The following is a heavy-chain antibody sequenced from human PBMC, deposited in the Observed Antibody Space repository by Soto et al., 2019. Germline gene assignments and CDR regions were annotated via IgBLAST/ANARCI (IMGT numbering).Heavy chain of an antibody. CDR2: IYYSGST. V-gene: IGHV4-39*01. CDR1: GGSISSSSYY. CDR3: ARHESPERSIAAPSAWFDP. D-gene: IGHD6-6*01. J-gene: IGHJ5*02. Sequence: SETLSLTCTVSGGSISSSSYYWGWIRQPPGKGLEWIGSIYYSGSTYYNPSLKSRVTISVDTSKNQFSLKLSSVTAADTAVYYCARHESPERSIAAPSAWFDPWGQGTLVTVSS.